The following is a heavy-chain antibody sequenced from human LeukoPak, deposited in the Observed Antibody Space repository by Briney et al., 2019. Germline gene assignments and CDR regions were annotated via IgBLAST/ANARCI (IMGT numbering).Heavy chain of an antibody. CDR1: GGSFSGYY. Sequence: PSETLSLTCAVYGGSFSGYYWSWIRQPPGKGLEWIGEINHSGSTNYNPSLKSRVTTLVDTSKNQFSLKLSSVTAADTAVYYCARGGDYVWGSYRYFDYWGQGTLVTVSS. CDR2: INHSGST. V-gene: IGHV4-34*01. D-gene: IGHD3-16*02. CDR3: ARGGDYVWGSYRYFDY. J-gene: IGHJ4*02.